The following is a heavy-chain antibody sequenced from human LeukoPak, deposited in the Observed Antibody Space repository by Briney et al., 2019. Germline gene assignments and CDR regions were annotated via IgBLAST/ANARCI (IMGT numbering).Heavy chain of an antibody. D-gene: IGHD3-3*01. J-gene: IGHJ4*02. V-gene: IGHV3-23*01. CDR3: AKLPYRLGRFLDHGYY. Sequence: GGSLRLSCAASGFTFSSYAMSWVRQAPGKGLEWVSAISGSGGSTYYADSVKGRFTISRDNSKNTLYLQMNSLRAEDTAVYYCAKLPYRLGRFLDHGYYWGQGTLVTVSS. CDR1: GFTFSSYA. CDR2: ISGSGGST.